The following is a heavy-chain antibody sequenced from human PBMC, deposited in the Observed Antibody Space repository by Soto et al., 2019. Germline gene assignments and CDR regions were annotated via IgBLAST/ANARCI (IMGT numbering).Heavy chain of an antibody. V-gene: IGHV4-61*01. CDR2: IYYSGST. J-gene: IGHJ5*02. D-gene: IGHD3-10*01. CDR3: ASGWFGELLYPPLFS. Sequence: PSETLSLTCTVSGGSVSSGSYYWSWIRQPPGKGLEWIGYIYYSGSTNYNPSLKSRVTISVDTSKNQFSLKLSSVTAADTAVYYCASGWFGELLYPPLFSWGQGTLVTVSS. CDR1: GGSVSSGSYY.